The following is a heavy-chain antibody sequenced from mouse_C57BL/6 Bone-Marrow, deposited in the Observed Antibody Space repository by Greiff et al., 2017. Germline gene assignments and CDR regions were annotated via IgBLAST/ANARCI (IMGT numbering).Heavy chain of an antibody. CDR3: ARYDYYGSSRYWYFDV. CDR2: INPNNGGT. J-gene: IGHJ1*03. Sequence: VQLQQSGPELVKPGASVKISCKASGYTFTDYYMNWVKQSHGKSLEWIGDINPNNGGTSYNQKFKGKATLTVDKSSSTAYMELRSLTSEDSAVYYCARYDYYGSSRYWYFDVWGTGTTVTVSS. CDR1: GYTFTDYY. D-gene: IGHD1-1*01. V-gene: IGHV1-26*01.